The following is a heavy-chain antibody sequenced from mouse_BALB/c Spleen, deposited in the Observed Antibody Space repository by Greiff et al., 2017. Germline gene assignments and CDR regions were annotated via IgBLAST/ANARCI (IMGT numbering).Heavy chain of an antibody. CDR1: GYTFTSYV. CDR3: ARHGYYDSLAWFAY. D-gene: IGHD2-4*01. V-gene: IGHV1-14*01. J-gene: IGHJ3*01. CDR2: INPYNDGT. Sequence: EVQLQESGPELVKPGASVKMSCKASGYTFTSYVMHWVKQKPGQGLEWIGYINPYNDGTKYNEKFKGKATLTSDKSSSTAYMELSSLTSEDSAVYYCARHGYYDSLAWFAYWGQGTLVTVSA.